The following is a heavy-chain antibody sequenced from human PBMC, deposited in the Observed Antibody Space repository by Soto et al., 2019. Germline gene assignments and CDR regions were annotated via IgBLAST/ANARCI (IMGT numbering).Heavy chain of an antibody. CDR3: ARGQQLVQYYYYGMDV. J-gene: IGHJ6*02. D-gene: IGHD6-13*01. CDR1: GGSISSGGYY. CDR2: IYYSGST. V-gene: IGHV4-31*03. Sequence: SETLSLTCTVSGGSISSGGYYWSWIRQHPGKGLEWIGYIYYSGSTYYNPSLKSRVTISVDTSKNQFSLKLSSVTAADTAVYYCARGQQLVQYYYYGMDVWGQGTTVTVSS.